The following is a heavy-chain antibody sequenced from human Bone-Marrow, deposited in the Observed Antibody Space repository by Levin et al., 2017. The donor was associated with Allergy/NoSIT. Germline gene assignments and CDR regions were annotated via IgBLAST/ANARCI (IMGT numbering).Heavy chain of an antibody. D-gene: IGHD3-10*01. J-gene: IGHJ4*02. CDR1: GGSVSSSSYY. CDR3: ARYGSGSYWRIDY. Sequence: SCTVSGGSVSSSSYYWGWIRQPPGKGLEWIGSIYYSGSTYYNPSLKSRVTISVDTSKNQFSLKLSSVTAADTAVYYCARYGSGSYWRIDYWGQGTLVTVSS. CDR2: IYYSGST. V-gene: IGHV4-39*01.